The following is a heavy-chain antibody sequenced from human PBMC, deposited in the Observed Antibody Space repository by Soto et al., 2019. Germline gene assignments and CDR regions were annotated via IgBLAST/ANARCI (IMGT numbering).Heavy chain of an antibody. V-gene: IGHV1-69*13. J-gene: IGHJ5*02. CDR1: GGTFSSYA. CDR2: IIPIFGTA. CDR3: ARGLWKVVVAATMFDP. D-gene: IGHD2-15*01. Sequence: ASVKVSCKASGGTFSSYAISWVRQAPGQGLEWMGGIIPIFGTANYAQKFQGRVTITADESTSTAYMELSSLRSEDTAVYYCARGLWKVVVAATMFDPWGKGTLVTVSS.